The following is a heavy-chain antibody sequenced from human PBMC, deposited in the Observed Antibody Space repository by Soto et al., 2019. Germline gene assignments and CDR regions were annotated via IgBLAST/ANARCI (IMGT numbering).Heavy chain of an antibody. CDR1: GGSISSYY. CDR2: IYYSGST. V-gene: IGHV4-59*01. Sequence: PSETLSLTCTVSGGSISSYYWSWIRQPPGKGLEWIGYIYYSGSTNYNPSLKSRVTISVDTSKNQFSLKLSSVTAADTAVYYCARKFVGATRIIWFDYWGQGTLVTVSS. CDR3: ARKFVGATRIIWFDY. J-gene: IGHJ4*02. D-gene: IGHD1-26*01.